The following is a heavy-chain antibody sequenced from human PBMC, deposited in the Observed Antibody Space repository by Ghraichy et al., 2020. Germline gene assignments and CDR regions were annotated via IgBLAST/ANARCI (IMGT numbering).Heavy chain of an antibody. CDR2: IYYSGST. D-gene: IGHD6-13*01. CDR1: GGSISSGGYY. V-gene: IGHV4-31*01. J-gene: IGHJ5*02. CDR3: ARGVAAAGNWFDP. Sequence: SETLSLTCTVSGGSISSGGYYWSWIRQHPGKGLEWIGYIYYSGSTYYNPSLKSLVTISVDTSKNQFSLKLSSVTAADTAVYYCARGVAAAGNWFDPWGQGTLVTVSS.